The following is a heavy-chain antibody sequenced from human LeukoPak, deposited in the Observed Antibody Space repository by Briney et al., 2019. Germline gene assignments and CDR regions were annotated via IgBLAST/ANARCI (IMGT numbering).Heavy chain of an antibody. CDR1: GYTFTSYD. J-gene: IGHJ4*02. V-gene: IGHV1-8*01. CDR3: AASLQGSGWYSFDY. Sequence: ASVKVSCKASGYTFTSYDINWVRQATGQGLEWMEWMNPNSGNTGYAQKFQGRVTMTRNTSISTAYMELSSLRSEDTAVYYCAASLQGSGWYSFDYWGQGTLVTVSS. D-gene: IGHD6-19*01. CDR2: MNPNSGNT.